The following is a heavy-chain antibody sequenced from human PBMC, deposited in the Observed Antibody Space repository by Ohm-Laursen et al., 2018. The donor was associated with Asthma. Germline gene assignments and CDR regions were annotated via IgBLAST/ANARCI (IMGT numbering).Heavy chain of an antibody. Sequence: SLRLSCAASGFTFSSYGMNWVRQAPGEGLEWVSHISGSGSPIFYADSVKGRFTISRDNAKNSLYLQMNSLRAEDTAVYYCARGSGPDHWGQGTLVTVSS. CDR3: ARGSGPDH. CDR2: ISGSGSPI. D-gene: IGHD6-19*01. V-gene: IGHV3-48*01. J-gene: IGHJ4*02. CDR1: GFTFSSYG.